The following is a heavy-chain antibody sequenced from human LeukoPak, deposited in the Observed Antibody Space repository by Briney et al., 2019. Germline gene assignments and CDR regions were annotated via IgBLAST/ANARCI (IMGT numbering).Heavy chain of an antibody. V-gene: IGHV1-2*02. CDR3: ASRVVPAAPLFP. CDR1: RDTFTGYY. J-gene: IGHJ5*02. D-gene: IGHD2-2*01. Sequence: ASAKVSCKASRDTFTGYYMHWGPQAPRQGLEWMGWLNPNSGGTNYAQTLQGRVTMTTDTSISSAYMELRRLRSDGTAVYYCASRVVPAAPLFPWGQGTVVSVSS. CDR2: LNPNSGGT.